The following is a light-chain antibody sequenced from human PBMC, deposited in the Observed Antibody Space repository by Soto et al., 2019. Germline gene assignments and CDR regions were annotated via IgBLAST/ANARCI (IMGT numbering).Light chain of an antibody. Sequence: DIQVTQSPSSLFASVGDRVTITCRTSERVTRYVNWYQQKPGQPPKLLVFAASSLQSGIPSRVTGRESGADFTLTISSLQPADFATYYCQQTYSHPYTFGQGTILELK. CDR1: ERVTRY. V-gene: IGKV1-39*01. J-gene: IGKJ2*01. CDR3: QQTYSHPYT. CDR2: AAS.